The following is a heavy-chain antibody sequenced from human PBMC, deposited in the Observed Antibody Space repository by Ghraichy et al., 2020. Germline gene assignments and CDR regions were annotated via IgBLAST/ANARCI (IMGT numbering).Heavy chain of an antibody. CDR1: GYTFTGYY. CDR2: IHPNSGGT. Sequence: ASVKVSCKASGYTFTGYYIHWVRQAPGQGPEWMGWIHPNSGGTNYAQKFQGRVTMTRDTSISTAYMELRRLRSDDTAMYYCARDYPVLAGMAVTYYFNDWGQGTLVTVSS. J-gene: IGHJ4*02. V-gene: IGHV1-2*02. CDR3: ARDYPVLAGMAVTYYFND. D-gene: IGHD6-19*01.